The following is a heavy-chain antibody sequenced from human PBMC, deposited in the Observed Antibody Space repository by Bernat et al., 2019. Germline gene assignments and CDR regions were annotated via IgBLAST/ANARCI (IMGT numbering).Heavy chain of an antibody. J-gene: IGHJ6*02. D-gene: IGHD2/OR15-2a*01. CDR1: GGSFSGYY. CDR3: ARDSSMPMDV. Sequence: QVQLQQWGAGLLKPSETLSLTCAVYGGSFSGYYWSCIRQPPGKGLEWIGEINHSGSTNYNPSLKSRVTISVDTSKNQFSLKLSSVTAADTAVYYCARDSSMPMDVWGQGTTVTVSS. CDR2: INHSGST. V-gene: IGHV4-34*01.